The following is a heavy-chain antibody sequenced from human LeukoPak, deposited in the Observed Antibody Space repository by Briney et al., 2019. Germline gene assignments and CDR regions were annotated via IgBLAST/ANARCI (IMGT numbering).Heavy chain of an antibody. D-gene: IGHD3-16*02. CDR3: AKDVGRSGMITFGGVIVFDY. CDR2: ISGSGGST. J-gene: IGHJ4*02. CDR1: GFTFSSYA. Sequence: GGPLRLSCAASGFTFSSYAMSWVRQAPGKGLEWVSAISGSGGSTYYADSVKGRFTISRDNSKNTLYLQMNSLRAEDTAVYYCAKDVGRSGMITFGGVIVFDYWGQGTLVTVSS. V-gene: IGHV3-23*01.